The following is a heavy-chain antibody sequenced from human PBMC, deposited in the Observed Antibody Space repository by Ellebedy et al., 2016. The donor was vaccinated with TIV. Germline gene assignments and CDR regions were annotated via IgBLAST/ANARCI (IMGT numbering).Heavy chain of an antibody. CDR3: ARDRGYISGYDYFDY. CDR2: ISVYNGYA. J-gene: IGHJ4*02. CDR1: GYTFTNYG. D-gene: IGHD6-19*01. V-gene: IGHV1-18*01. Sequence: AASVTVSCKASGYTFTNYGISWVRQAPGQGLEWMGWISVYNGYANYAEKLQGRVTMTADTSTKTAYMELRSLRSDDTAVYYCARDRGYISGYDYFDYWGQGTLVTVSS.